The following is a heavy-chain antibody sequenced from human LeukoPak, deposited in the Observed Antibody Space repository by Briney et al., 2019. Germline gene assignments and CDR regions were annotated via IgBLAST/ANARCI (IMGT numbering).Heavy chain of an antibody. V-gene: IGHV4-34*01. CDR3: ARARPPRSGAAAGSLGY. Sequence: SETLSLTCAVYGGSFSGYYWSWIRQPPGKGLEWIGGINHSGSTNYNPSLKSRVTISVDTSKNQFSLKLSSVTAADTAVYYCARARPPRSGAAAGSLGYWGQGTLVTVSS. CDR1: GGSFSGYY. CDR2: INHSGST. J-gene: IGHJ4*02. D-gene: IGHD6-13*01.